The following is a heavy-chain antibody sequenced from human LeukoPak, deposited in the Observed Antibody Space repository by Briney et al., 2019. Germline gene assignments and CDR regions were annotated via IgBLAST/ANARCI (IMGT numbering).Heavy chain of an antibody. CDR3: ASFPFYCSSTSCYETRLGDY. D-gene: IGHD2-2*01. J-gene: IGHJ4*02. V-gene: IGHV4-34*01. Sequence: SETLSLTCAVYGGSFSGYYWSWIRQPPGKGLEWIGEINHSGSTSYNPSLKSRVTISVDTSKNQFSLKLSSVTAADTAVYYCASFPFYCSSTSCYETRLGDYWGQGTLVTVSS. CDR2: INHSGST. CDR1: GGSFSGYY.